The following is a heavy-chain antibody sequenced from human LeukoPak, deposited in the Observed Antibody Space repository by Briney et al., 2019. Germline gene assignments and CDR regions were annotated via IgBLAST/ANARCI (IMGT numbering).Heavy chain of an antibody. CDR3: ARDEYDILTGYYRWFDP. D-gene: IGHD3-9*01. CDR2: IYHSGST. V-gene: IGHV4-4*02. CDR1: GGSISSSNW. Sequence: SETLSLTCAVSGGSISSSNWWSWVRQPPGKGLGWIGEIYHSGSTNYNPSLKSRVTISVDTSKNQFSLKLSSVTAADTAVYYCARDEYDILTGYYRWFDPWGQGTLVTVSS. J-gene: IGHJ5*02.